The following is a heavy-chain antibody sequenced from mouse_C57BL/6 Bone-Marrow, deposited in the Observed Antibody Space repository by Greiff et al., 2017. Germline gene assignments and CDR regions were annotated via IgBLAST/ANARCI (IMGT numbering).Heavy chain of an antibody. CDR3: TATVVARAMDY. D-gene: IGHD1-1*01. J-gene: IGHJ4*01. V-gene: IGHV14-4*01. CDR1: GFNIKDDY. Sequence: VQLQQSGAELVRPGASVKLSCTASGFNIKDDYMHWVKQRPEQGLEWIGWIDPENGDTEYASKFQGKATITAETSSNTAYLLLSSLTSEDTAVYYCTATVVARAMDYWGQGTSVTVSS. CDR2: IDPENGDT.